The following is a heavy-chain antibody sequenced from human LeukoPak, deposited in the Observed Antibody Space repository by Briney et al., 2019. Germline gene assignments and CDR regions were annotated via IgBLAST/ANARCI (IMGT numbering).Heavy chain of an antibody. D-gene: IGHD6-19*01. CDR1: GFTFSSYG. Sequence: GRSLRLSCAASGFTFSSYGMHWVRQAPGKGLEWVAVISYDGSNKYYADSVKGRFTISRDNSKNTLYLQMNSLRAEDTAVYYCAKDDASSGLLDYWGQGTLVTVSS. CDR3: AKDDASSGLLDY. V-gene: IGHV3-30*18. J-gene: IGHJ4*02. CDR2: ISYDGSNK.